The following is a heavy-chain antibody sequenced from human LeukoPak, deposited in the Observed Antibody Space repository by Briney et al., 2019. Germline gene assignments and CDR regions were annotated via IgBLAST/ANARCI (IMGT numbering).Heavy chain of an antibody. J-gene: IGHJ4*02. Sequence: ASVKVSCKASGYTFTRYGITWVRQAPGQGLEWMGWISAYNGNTNYAQKLQGRVTMTTDTSTSTAYMELRSLRSDDTAVYYCARDYGSGSYYTPLDYWGQGTLVTVSS. CDR2: ISAYNGNT. V-gene: IGHV1-18*01. D-gene: IGHD3-10*01. CDR1: GYTFTRYG. CDR3: ARDYGSGSYYTPLDY.